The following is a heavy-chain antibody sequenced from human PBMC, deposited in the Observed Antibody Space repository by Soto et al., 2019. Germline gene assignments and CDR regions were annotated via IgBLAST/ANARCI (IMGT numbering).Heavy chain of an antibody. CDR1: GGSFSGYY. J-gene: IGHJ6*03. CDR2: INHSGST. D-gene: IGHD2-15*01. Sequence: SETLSLTCAVYGGSFSGYYWSWIRQPPGKGLEWIGEINHSGSTNYNPSLKSRVTISVDTSKNQFSLKLSSVTAADTAVYYCARYLGYCSGGSCYVPYYYYYMDVWGKGTTVTVSS. CDR3: ARYLGYCSGGSCYVPYYYYYMDV. V-gene: IGHV4-34*01.